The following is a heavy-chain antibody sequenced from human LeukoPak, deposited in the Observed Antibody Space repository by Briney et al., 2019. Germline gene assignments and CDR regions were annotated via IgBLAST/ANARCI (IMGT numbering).Heavy chain of an antibody. J-gene: IGHJ5*02. CDR1: GRSMSSSSYY. D-gene: IGHD6-13*01. V-gene: IGHV4-39*01. CDR3: ARSGPSSSRNWFDP. Sequence: SETLSLTCTVSGRSMSSSSYYWGWIRQPPGKGLEWIGSIYYSGSTYYNPSLKSRVPISVDTSKNQFSLKLSSVTAADTAVYYCARSGPSSSRNWFDPWGQGTLVTVSS. CDR2: IYYSGST.